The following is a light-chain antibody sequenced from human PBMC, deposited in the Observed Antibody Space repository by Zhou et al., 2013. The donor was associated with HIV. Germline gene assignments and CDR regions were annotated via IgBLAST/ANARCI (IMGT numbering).Light chain of an antibody. Sequence: DIQLTQSPSFLSASVGDRVTITCRASQGISSYLAWYQQKPGKAPKLLIYAASTLPSGVPSRFSGSGSGTDFTLTISSLQPEDFATYYCQQSYNTPFTFGPGTKLDIK. CDR1: QGISSY. CDR3: QQSYNTPFT. J-gene: IGKJ3*01. V-gene: IGKV1-39*01. CDR2: AAS.